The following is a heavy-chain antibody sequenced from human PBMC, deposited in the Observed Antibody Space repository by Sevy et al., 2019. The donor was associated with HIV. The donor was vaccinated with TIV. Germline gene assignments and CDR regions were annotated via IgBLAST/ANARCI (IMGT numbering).Heavy chain of an antibody. Sequence: GGSLRLSCVASGFTFSSYEMNWVRQAPGKGLEWVSYISNSGSNIHYSDSLRGRFTISRDNAKNSLFLQMNSLRAEDTAVYYCARDLPPSATTVAHFDYWGQGTLVTVSS. V-gene: IGHV3-48*03. CDR3: ARDLPPSATTVAHFDY. J-gene: IGHJ4*02. CDR2: ISNSGSNI. D-gene: IGHD4-17*01. CDR1: GFTFSSYE.